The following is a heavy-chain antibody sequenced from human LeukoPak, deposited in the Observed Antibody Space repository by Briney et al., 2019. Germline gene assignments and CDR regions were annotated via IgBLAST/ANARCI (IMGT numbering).Heavy chain of an antibody. V-gene: IGHV3-30-3*01. J-gene: IGHJ4*02. D-gene: IGHD3-10*01. CDR3: ARGRPSPLLWFGYYFDY. Sequence: GGSLRLSCAASGFTFSSYAMHWVRQAPGKGLEWVAVISYDGSNKYYADSVKGRFTISRDNSKNTLYLQMNSLRAEDTAVYYCARGRPSPLLWFGYYFDYWGQGTLVTVSS. CDR2: ISYDGSNK. CDR1: GFTFSSYA.